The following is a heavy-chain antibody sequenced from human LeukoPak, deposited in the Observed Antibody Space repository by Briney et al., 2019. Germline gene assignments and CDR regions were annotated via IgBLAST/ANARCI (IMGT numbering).Heavy chain of an antibody. V-gene: IGHV3-74*01. Sequence: GGSLRLSCAASGFTFSSYWMHWVRQAPGKGLVWVSRISGDGINTTYADSVKGRFTISRDNAKNTLYLQMNSLRAEDTAVYYCAKDSYDNSIWGQGTLVTVSS. J-gene: IGHJ4*02. CDR1: GFTFSSYW. CDR2: ISGDGINT. CDR3: AKDSYDNSI. D-gene: IGHD3-22*01.